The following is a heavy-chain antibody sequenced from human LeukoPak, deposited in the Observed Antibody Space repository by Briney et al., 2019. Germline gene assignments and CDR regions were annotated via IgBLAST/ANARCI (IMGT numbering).Heavy chain of an antibody. CDR1: GFTFSNYS. Sequence: GGSLRLSCAASGFTFSNYSMNWVRQARGKGLEWVSFISSSLNSIYYADSVKGRFTISRDNAKNSLYLHMNSLRAEDTAVYYCARTLDYIDYWGQGTLVTVSS. CDR3: ARTLDYIDY. CDR2: ISSSLNSI. V-gene: IGHV3-48*01. J-gene: IGHJ4*02.